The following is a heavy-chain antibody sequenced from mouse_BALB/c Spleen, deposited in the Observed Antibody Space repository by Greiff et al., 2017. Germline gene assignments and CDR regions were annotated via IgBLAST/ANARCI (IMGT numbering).Heavy chain of an antibody. CDR1: GYTFTSYT. CDR3: ARYPELGPFDY. CDR2: INPSSGYT. Sequence: QFQLQQSGAELARPGASVKMSCKASGYTFTSYTMHWVKQRPGQGLEWIGYINPSSGYTNYNQKFKDKATLTADKSSSTAYMQLSSLTSEDSAVYYCARYPELGPFDYWGQGTTLTVSA. D-gene: IGHD4-1*01. V-gene: IGHV1-4*01. J-gene: IGHJ2*01.